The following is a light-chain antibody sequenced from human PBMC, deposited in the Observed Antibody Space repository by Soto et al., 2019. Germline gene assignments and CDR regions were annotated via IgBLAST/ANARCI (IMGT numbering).Light chain of an antibody. CDR2: EVR. Sequence: QSVLTQPASVSGAPGQSITVSCTGTNTDVGGYNYVSWYQHRPGKAPRLMYYEVRNRLSGVSNRSSGSKSGNTASLTISGLQSEDEADYYCTSYTPTGALVFGSGTKVTVL. V-gene: IGLV2-14*01. J-gene: IGLJ6*01. CDR1: NTDVGGYNY. CDR3: TSYTPTGALV.